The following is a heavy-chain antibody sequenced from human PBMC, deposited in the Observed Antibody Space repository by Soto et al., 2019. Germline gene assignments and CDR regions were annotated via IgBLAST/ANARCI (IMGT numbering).Heavy chain of an antibody. V-gene: IGHV4-59*08. CDR3: ARHADYDFWSGPTYMDV. Sequence: TLSLTCTVSGGSISSYYWSWIRQPPGKGLEWIGYIYYSGSTNYNPSLKSRVTISVDTSKNQFSLKLSSVTAADTAVYYCARHADYDFWSGPTYMDVWGKGTTVTVSS. CDR1: GGSISSYY. J-gene: IGHJ6*03. CDR2: IYYSGST. D-gene: IGHD3-3*01.